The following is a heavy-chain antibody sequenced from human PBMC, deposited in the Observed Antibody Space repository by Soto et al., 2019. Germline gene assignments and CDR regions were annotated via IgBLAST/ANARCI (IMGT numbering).Heavy chain of an antibody. CDR3: ARANAGTFDFAGVYPYAFDY. CDR1: GFIFSTYG. J-gene: IGHJ4*02. D-gene: IGHD2-8*01. CDR2: ISSSRSYI. V-gene: IGHV3-21*01. Sequence: GGSLRLSCSVSGFIFSTYGMNWVRQSPGKGLEWVSSISSSRSYIYYADSVRGRFTISRDNAKELLFLQMNSLRAEDTAVYYCARANAGTFDFAGVYPYAFDYWGPGTQVTVSS.